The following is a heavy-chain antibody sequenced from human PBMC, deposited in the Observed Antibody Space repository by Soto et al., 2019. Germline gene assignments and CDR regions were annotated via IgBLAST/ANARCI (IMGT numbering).Heavy chain of an antibody. Sequence: GGSLRLSCAASGFVFSAYGMHWVRQAPGKGLEWVAVIWYDGNNKYYADSVKGRFTISRDNANNMLYLQMNSLIAEDTAVYYCTRDPRNKGLDPWGQGTMVTVSS. CDR2: IWYDGNNK. J-gene: IGHJ5*02. V-gene: IGHV3-33*01. CDR1: GFVFSAYG. CDR3: TRDPRNKGLDP.